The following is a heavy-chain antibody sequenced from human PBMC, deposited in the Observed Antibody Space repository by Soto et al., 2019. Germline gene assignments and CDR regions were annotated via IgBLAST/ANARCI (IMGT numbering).Heavy chain of an antibody. J-gene: IGHJ6*02. Sequence: GGSLRLSCAASGFTFSSYGMHWVRQAPGKGLEGVAVISYDGSNKYYADSVKGRFTISRDNSKNTLYLQMNSLRGEDTAVYYCAKTDTMVRGVIGTYYYYYGLDVWGQGTTVTVSS. V-gene: IGHV3-30*18. CDR2: ISYDGSNK. CDR1: GFTFSSYG. CDR3: AKTDTMVRGVIGTYYYYYGLDV. D-gene: IGHD3-10*01.